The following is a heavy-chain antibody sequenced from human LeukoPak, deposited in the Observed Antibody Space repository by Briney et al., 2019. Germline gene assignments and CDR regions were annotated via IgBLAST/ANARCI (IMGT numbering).Heavy chain of an antibody. CDR3: AGQTALPAAYYYYMDV. CDR2: IYYSGST. J-gene: IGHJ6*03. D-gene: IGHD2-2*01. CDR1: GGSISSSSYY. Sequence: SETLSLTCTVSGGSISSSSYYWGWIRQPPGKGLEWIGSIYYSGSTYYNPSLKSRVTISVDTSKNQFSLKLSSVTAADTAVYYGAGQTALPAAYYYYMDVWGKGTTVTVSS. V-gene: IGHV4-39*01.